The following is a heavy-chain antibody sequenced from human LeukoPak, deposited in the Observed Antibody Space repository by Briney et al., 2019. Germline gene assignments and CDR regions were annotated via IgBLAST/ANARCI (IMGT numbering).Heavy chain of an antibody. Sequence: ASVKVSCKASGYTFTSYGISWVRQAPGQGLEWMGWISAYNGNPNYAQKFQGRVTMTTDTPTSTAYMELRSLRSDDTAVYYCASGIVVVPAAIKGDAFDIWGQGTMVTVSS. D-gene: IGHD2-2*02. J-gene: IGHJ3*02. CDR2: ISAYNGNP. CDR3: ASGIVVVPAAIKGDAFDI. CDR1: GYTFTSYG. V-gene: IGHV1-18*01.